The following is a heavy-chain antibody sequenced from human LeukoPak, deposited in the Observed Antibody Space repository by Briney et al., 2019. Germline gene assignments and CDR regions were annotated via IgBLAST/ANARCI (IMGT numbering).Heavy chain of an antibody. CDR2: IYYSGST. J-gene: IGHJ4*02. D-gene: IGHD3-22*01. Sequence: SETLSLTCTVSGGSISGYYWSWIRQHPGKGLEWIGYIYYSGSTYYNPSLKSRVTISVDTSKNQFSLKLSSVTAADTAVYYCARVMAEGGYYYGSSGYFDYWGQGTLVTVSS. CDR1: GGSISGYY. V-gene: IGHV4-59*06. CDR3: ARVMAEGGYYYGSSGYFDY.